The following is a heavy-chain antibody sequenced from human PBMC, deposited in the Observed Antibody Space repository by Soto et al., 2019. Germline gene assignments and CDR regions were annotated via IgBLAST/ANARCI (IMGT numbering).Heavy chain of an antibody. CDR1: GYTFTSYA. CDR2: INAGNGNT. D-gene: IGHD1-26*01. V-gene: IGHV1-3*01. J-gene: IGHJ1*01. Sequence: ASVKVSCKASGYTFTSYAMHWVRQAPGQRPEWMGWINAGNGNTKYSQKFQGRVTITRDTSASTAYMELSSLRSEDTAVYYCARDSRLGHFQHWGQGTLVTVSS. CDR3: ARDSRLGHFQH.